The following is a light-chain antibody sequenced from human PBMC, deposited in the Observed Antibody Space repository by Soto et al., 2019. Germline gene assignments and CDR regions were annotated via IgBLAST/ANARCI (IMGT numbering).Light chain of an antibody. J-gene: IGLJ3*02. CDR1: TSNIGTNY. CDR2: QND. Sequence: QSVLSQPPSVSGTPGQTVTISCSGGTSNIGTNYVYWFQQLPGTAPTLLIYQNDQRPSGVPERFSGSKSGTSASLAINGLRPEDEADYYCAGWDESLSGVFGGGTKLTVL. V-gene: IGLV1-47*01. CDR3: AGWDESLSGV.